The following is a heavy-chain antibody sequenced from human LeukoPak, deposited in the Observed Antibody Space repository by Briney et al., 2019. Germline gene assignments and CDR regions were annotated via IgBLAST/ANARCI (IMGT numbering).Heavy chain of an antibody. CDR1: GFSFSNYG. CDR2: ITGNGGTT. CDR3: ARGSYGSGSYYEGNWFDP. J-gene: IGHJ5*02. Sequence: GGSLRLSCAASGFSFSNYGMNWVRQAPGKGLEWVSGITGNGGTTYYADSVKGRFTISRDNSRNTVYLQMNSLRAEDTAVYYCARGSYGSGSYYEGNWFDPWGQGTLVTVSS. D-gene: IGHD3-10*01. V-gene: IGHV3-23*01.